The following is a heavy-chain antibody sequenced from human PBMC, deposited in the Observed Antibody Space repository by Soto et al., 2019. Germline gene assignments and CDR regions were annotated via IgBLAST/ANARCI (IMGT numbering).Heavy chain of an antibody. CDR1: GAALNSGNYY. V-gene: IGHV4-31*03. CDR3: ARGTGTTKNYYYGMDV. J-gene: IGHJ6*02. CDR2: IYVSGAI. D-gene: IGHD1-7*01. Sequence: SETLSLTCSVSGAALNSGNYYWSWIRQVPGKGLEWIGHIYVSGAIDYNPSLRGRVTISQDTSQSQFSLNLRLVTAADTAVYYCARGTGTTKNYYYGMDVWGQGTTVTVSS.